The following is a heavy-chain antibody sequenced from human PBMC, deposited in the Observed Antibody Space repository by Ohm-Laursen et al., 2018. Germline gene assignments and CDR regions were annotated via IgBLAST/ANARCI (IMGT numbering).Heavy chain of an antibody. D-gene: IGHD2/OR15-2a*01. CDR1: GFTFSSYG. V-gene: IGHV3-30*03. Sequence: SLRLSCAASGFTFSSYGMHWVRQAPGKGLEWVAVISYDGSNKYYADSVKGRFTISRDNAKNTLYLQMNSLRAEDTAVYYCASAVSFYDPSDSWGQGTLVTVSS. CDR2: ISYDGSNK. CDR3: ASAVSFYDPSDS. J-gene: IGHJ4*02.